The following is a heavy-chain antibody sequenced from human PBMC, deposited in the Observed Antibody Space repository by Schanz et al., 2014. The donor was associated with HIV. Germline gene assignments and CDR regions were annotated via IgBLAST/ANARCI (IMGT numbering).Heavy chain of an antibody. J-gene: IGHJ5*02. V-gene: IGHV3-7*01. CDR3: ARDYHWNWFDP. CDR1: GFRFRSYW. Sequence: EVHLVESGGGLVQPGGSLRLSCAASGFRFRSYWMSWVRQAPGKGLEWLANIKLDGSEKYYVDSVKGRFTISRDNTKNSLYLQMNSLRAEDTAVYYCARDYHWNWFDPWGQGTLVTVSS. CDR2: IKLDGSEK. D-gene: IGHD1-20*01.